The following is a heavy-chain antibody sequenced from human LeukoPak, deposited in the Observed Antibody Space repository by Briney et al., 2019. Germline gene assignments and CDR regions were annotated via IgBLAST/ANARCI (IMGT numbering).Heavy chain of an antibody. V-gene: IGHV3-23*01. CDR3: AKRVSSSHRHFDY. CDR2: ISGSGGST. CDR1: GFTFSSYA. D-gene: IGHD2-2*01. Sequence: GGSLRLSCAASGFTFSSYAMGWVRQAPGKGLEWVSAISGSGGSTYYADSVKGRFTISRDNSKNTLYLQMNSLRAEDTAVYYCAKRVSSSHRHFDYWGQGTLVTVSS. J-gene: IGHJ4*02.